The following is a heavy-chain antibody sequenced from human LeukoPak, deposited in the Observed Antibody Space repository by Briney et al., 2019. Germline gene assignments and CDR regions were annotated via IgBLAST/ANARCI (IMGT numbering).Heavy chain of an antibody. J-gene: IGHJ6*02. CDR1: GFTFSRNW. Sequence: PGGSLRLSCAASGFTFSRNWMHWVRQAPGKGLVWVSRINGDGSNTNYADSVEGRFTVSRDNAKNTLYLQMNSLRAEDTAVYYCARNHDYYFGMGVWGQGTTVTVSS. D-gene: IGHD1-14*01. CDR2: INGDGSNT. V-gene: IGHV3-74*01. CDR3: ARNHDYYFGMGV.